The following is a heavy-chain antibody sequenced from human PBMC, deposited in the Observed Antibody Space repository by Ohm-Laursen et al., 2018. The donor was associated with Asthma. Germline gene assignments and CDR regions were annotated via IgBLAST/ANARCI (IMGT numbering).Heavy chain of an antibody. CDR3: ARENGYYRSFDY. CDR2: ISSDSIHT. CDR1: GFKFSDYY. Sequence: SLRLSCAASGFKFSDYYMSWIRQAPGKGLEYVSHISSDSIHTEYADSVKGRFTISRDNAKNSLYLQMNSLRAEDTAVYYCARENGYYRSFDYWGQGTLVTVSS. D-gene: IGHD3-22*01. V-gene: IGHV3-11*05. J-gene: IGHJ4*02.